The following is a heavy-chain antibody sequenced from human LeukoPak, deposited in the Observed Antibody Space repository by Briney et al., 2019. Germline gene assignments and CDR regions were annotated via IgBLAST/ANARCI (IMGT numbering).Heavy chain of an antibody. V-gene: IGHV1-2*02. D-gene: IGHD3-10*02. CDR3: ARERSYYDRNWFDP. Sequence: ASVKVSCKASGYTFTGYYMHWVRQAPGQGLEWMGWINPNSGGTNYAQKFQGRVTMTRDTSISTAYMELSRLRSDDTAVYYCARERSYYDRNWFDPWGQGTLVTVSS. J-gene: IGHJ5*02. CDR1: GYTFTGYY. CDR2: INPNSGGT.